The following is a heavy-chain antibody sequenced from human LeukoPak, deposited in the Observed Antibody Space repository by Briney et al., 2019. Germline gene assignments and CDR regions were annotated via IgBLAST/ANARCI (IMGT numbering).Heavy chain of an antibody. CDR3: AGASSDGVIIDATSFDL. D-gene: IGHD2-15*01. J-gene: IGHJ4*02. Sequence: GGSLRLSCAAFGFSFSTYAMTWVGQAPGKGLEGVSPITNSGGSTYYADSVKGRFTISRDNSKNSLYLQMNSLRAEDTAVYYCAGASSDGVIIDATSFDLWGQGTLVIVSS. CDR2: ITNSGGST. CDR1: GFSFSTYA. V-gene: IGHV3-23*01.